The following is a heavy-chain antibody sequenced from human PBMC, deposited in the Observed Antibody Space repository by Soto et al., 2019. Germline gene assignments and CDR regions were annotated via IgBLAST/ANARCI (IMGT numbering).Heavy chain of an antibody. D-gene: IGHD2-15*01. CDR2: INHSGST. CDR1: GGSFSGYY. V-gene: IGHV4-34*01. Sequence: SETLSLTCAVYGGSFSGYYWSWIRQPPGKGLEWIGEINHSGSTNYNPSLKSRVTISVDTSKNQFSLKLSSVTAADTAVYYCARLGYCSGGSCYSLYYYYGMDVWGQGTLVTVSS. J-gene: IGHJ6*02. CDR3: ARLGYCSGGSCYSLYYYYGMDV.